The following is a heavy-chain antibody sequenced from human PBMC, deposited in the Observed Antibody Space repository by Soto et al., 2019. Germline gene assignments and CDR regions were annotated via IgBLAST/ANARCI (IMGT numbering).Heavy chain of an antibody. D-gene: IGHD1-1*01. V-gene: IGHV3-7*01. Sequence: GGSLRLSCAASGFNFYNYWMAWVRQAPGKGLEWVANIKQDGSDKNYVDSVKGRFTISRDNAKNSLYLQMNSLRAEDSAVYSCARDTTGILDYWGQGTLVTVSS. CDR2: IKQDGSDK. CDR3: ARDTTGILDY. J-gene: IGHJ4*02. CDR1: GFNFYNYW.